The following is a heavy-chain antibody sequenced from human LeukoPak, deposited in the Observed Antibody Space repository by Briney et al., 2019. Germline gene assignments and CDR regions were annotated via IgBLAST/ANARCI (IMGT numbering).Heavy chain of an antibody. D-gene: IGHD3-10*01. CDR3: ARIRRLLWFGELGVDYFDY. V-gene: IGHV3-23*01. CDR1: GFTFGSYA. Sequence: GGSLRLSCAASGFTFGSYAMSWVRQAPGKGLEWVSAISGSGGSTYYADSVKGRFTISRDNSKNTLYLQMNSLRAEDTAVYYCARIRRLLWFGELGVDYFDYWGQGTLVTVSS. J-gene: IGHJ4*02. CDR2: ISGSGGST.